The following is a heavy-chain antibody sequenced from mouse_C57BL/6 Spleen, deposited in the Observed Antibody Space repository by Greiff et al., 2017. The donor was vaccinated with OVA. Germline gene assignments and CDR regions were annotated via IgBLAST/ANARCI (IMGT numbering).Heavy chain of an antibody. CDR2: ISSGSSTI. Sequence: EVKLVESGGGLVKPGGSLKLSCAASGFTFSDYGMHWVRQAPEKGLEWVAYISSGSSTIYYADTVKGRFTISRDNAKNTLLLQMTSLRSEDTAMYYCARPLDSSGYSYYFDYWGQGTTLTVSS. J-gene: IGHJ2*01. D-gene: IGHD3-2*02. CDR3: ARPLDSSGYSYYFDY. V-gene: IGHV5-17*01. CDR1: GFTFSDYG.